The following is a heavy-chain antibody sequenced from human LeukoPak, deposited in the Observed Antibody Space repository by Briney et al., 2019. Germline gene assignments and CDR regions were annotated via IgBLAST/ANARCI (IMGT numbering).Heavy chain of an antibody. CDR2: IYYSGST. Sequence: SETLSLTCTASGGSIRSYYWSWIRQPPGKGLEWIGYIYYSGSTNYNPSLKSRVTISVDTSKNQFSLKLSSVTAADTAVYYCARGQGGGWYNYWGQGTLVTVSS. CDR3: ARGQGGGWYNY. D-gene: IGHD6-19*01. V-gene: IGHV4-59*01. CDR1: GGSIRSYY. J-gene: IGHJ4*02.